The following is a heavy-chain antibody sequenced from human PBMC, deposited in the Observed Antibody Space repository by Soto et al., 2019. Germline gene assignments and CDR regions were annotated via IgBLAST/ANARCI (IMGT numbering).Heavy chain of an antibody. CDR2: INPNSGGT. Sequence: ASVKVSCKASGYTFTGYYMHWVRQAPGQGLEWMGWINPNSGGTNYAQKFQGWVTMTRDTSISTAYMELSRLRSDDTAVYYCARDLGYYDSGGYMFDPWGQGTLVTVSS. CDR1: GYTFTGYY. J-gene: IGHJ5*02. CDR3: ARDLGYYDSGGYMFDP. V-gene: IGHV1-2*04. D-gene: IGHD3-22*01.